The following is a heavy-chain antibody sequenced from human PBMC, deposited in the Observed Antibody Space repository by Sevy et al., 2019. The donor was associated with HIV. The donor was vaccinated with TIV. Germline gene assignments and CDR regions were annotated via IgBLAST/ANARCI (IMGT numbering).Heavy chain of an antibody. CDR1: GFTFSNGW. Sequence: GGSLRLSCAASGFTFSNGWMSWVRQAPGKGLEWVGRIKSKTDGGTTDYAAPMKGRFTISRDDSKNTVYLQMNSLKSEDTAVYYCATEGLYCSGSTCYTEGFDDWGQGTLVTVS. J-gene: IGHJ4*02. D-gene: IGHD2-15*01. CDR2: IKSKTDGGTT. CDR3: ATEGLYCSGSTCYTEGFDD. V-gene: IGHV3-15*01.